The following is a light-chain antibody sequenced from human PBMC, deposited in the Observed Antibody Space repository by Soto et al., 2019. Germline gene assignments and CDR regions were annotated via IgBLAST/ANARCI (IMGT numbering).Light chain of an antibody. CDR3: QQYYSTPIT. CDR2: WAS. V-gene: IGKV4-1*01. J-gene: IGKJ5*01. CDR1: QGVLYSSNNKNY. Sequence: DIVMTQSPDSLAVSLGERAPINCKSSQGVLYSSNNKNYLAWYQQKPGQPPKLLIYWASTRESGVPDRFSGSGSGTDFTLTISSLQAEDVAVYYCQQYYSTPITFGQGTRLEIK.